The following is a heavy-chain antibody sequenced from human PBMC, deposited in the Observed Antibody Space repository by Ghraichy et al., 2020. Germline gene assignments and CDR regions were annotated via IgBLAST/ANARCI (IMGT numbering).Heavy chain of an antibody. V-gene: IGHV3-30*18. J-gene: IGHJ4*02. Sequence: GGSLRLSCAASGFTFSSYGIHWVRQAPGKGLEWVAVISYDGSNKYYADSVKGRFTISRDNSKNTLYLQMNSLRAEDTAVYYCAKDYEGRENGYCFDYWGQGTLVTVSS. CDR3: AKDYEGRENGYCFDY. D-gene: IGHD3-16*01. CDR2: ISYDGSNK. CDR1: GFTFSSYG.